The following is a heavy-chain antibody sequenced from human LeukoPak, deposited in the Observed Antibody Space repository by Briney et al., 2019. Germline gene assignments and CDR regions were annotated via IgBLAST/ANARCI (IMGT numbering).Heavy chain of an antibody. Sequence: PSETLSLTCTVSGGSISSHYWSWIRQPPGKGLEWIGYIYYSGSTNYNPSLKSRVTISVDTSKNQFSLKLSSVTAADTAVYYCAREIRRIAAARYPYYMDVWGKGTTVTVSS. J-gene: IGHJ6*03. D-gene: IGHD6-13*01. V-gene: IGHV4-59*11. CDR1: GGSISSHY. CDR2: IYYSGST. CDR3: AREIRRIAAARYPYYMDV.